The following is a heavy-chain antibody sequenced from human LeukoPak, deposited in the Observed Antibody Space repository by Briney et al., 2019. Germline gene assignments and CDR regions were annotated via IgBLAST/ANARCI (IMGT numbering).Heavy chain of an antibody. D-gene: IGHD6-19*01. CDR1: RGSFSGYY. CDR2: INHRGST. CDR3: ARGPPIAVAGKGGHFDY. Sequence: PSETLSLTCAVYRGSFSGYYWCWIRHPPGKGLEWIGEINHRGSTNYNPPLKSRVTISVDTSKNQFSLKLSSVTAADTAGYYCARGPPIAVAGKGGHFDYWGQGTLVTVSS. J-gene: IGHJ4*02. V-gene: IGHV4-34*01.